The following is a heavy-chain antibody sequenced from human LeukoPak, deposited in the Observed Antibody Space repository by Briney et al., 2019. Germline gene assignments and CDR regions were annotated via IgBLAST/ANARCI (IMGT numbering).Heavy chain of an antibody. D-gene: IGHD5-24*01. CDR1: GFTFSSYW. CDR3: ARGRRWLQPLDY. CDR2: IKQDGSEK. J-gene: IGHJ4*02. Sequence: PGGSLRLSCAASGFTFSSYWMSWVRQAPGKGLEWVANIKQDGSEKYYVDSVKGRFTISRDNAKNSLFLQMNSLRVEDLGVYYCARGRRWLQPLDYWGQGTLVTVSS. V-gene: IGHV3-7*04.